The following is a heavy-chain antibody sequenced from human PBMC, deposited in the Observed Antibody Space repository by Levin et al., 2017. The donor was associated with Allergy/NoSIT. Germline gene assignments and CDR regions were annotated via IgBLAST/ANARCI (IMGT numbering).Heavy chain of an antibody. D-gene: IGHD2-15*01. J-gene: IGHJ3*02. V-gene: IGHV1-18*01. CDR1: GYTFTSYG. Sequence: ASVKVSCKASGYTFTSYGISWVRQAPGQGLEWMGWISAYNGNTNYAQKLQGRVTMTTDTSTSTAYMELRSLRSDDTAVYYCARVALFIPGEVVVAATTYRGPDAFDIWGQGTMVTVSS. CDR2: ISAYNGNT. CDR3: ARVALFIPGEVVVAATTYRGPDAFDI.